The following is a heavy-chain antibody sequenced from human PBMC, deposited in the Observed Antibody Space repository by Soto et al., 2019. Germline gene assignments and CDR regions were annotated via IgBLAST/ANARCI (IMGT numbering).Heavy chain of an antibody. D-gene: IGHD6-6*01. V-gene: IGHV4-31*02. CDR2: IYYSGST. J-gene: IGHJ5*02. Sequence: SETLSLTCTVSGGSISSGGYYWSWIRQHPGKGLEWIGYIYYSGSTYYNPSLKSRVTISVDTSKNQFSLKLSSVTAADTAVYYCARDSGSSHENWFDPWGQGTLVTVSS. CDR1: GGSISSGGYY. CDR3: ARDSGSSHENWFDP.